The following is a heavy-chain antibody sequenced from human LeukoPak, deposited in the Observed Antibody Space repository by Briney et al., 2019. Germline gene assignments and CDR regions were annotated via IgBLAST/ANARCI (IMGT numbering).Heavy chain of an antibody. J-gene: IGHJ4*02. D-gene: IGHD6-19*01. Sequence: ASVKVSCKASGYTFTSYGISWVRQAPGQGVEWMGWISAYNGNTNYAQKLQGRVTMTTDTSTSTAYIELRSLRSDDTAVYYCARDTNAGYSSGLIDYWGQGTLVTVSS. V-gene: IGHV1-18*01. CDR3: ARDTNAGYSSGLIDY. CDR2: ISAYNGNT. CDR1: GYTFTSYG.